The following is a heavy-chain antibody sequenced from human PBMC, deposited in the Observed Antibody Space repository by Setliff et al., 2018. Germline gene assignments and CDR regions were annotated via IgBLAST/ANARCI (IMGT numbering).Heavy chain of an antibody. CDR1: GHAFTDNY. Sequence: ASVKVSCKTSGHAFTDNYIHWVRQAPGQGLEWMGWINPKTGGTNLAQKFQGWVSMTRDTSITTAYMELSRLTSDDMAVYFCARSDHLVVDGFDVWGQGTMVTVSS. D-gene: IGHD3-16*01. CDR2: INPKTGGT. V-gene: IGHV1-2*04. CDR3: ARSDHLVVDGFDV. J-gene: IGHJ3*01.